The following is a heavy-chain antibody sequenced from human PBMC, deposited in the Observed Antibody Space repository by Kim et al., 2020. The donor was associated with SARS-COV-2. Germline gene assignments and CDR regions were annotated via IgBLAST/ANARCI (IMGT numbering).Heavy chain of an antibody. Sequence: GGSLRLSCAASGFTFSRYAMSWVRQAPGKGLEWVSGISGSGGSTYYADSVKGRLTISRDNSKNTVDLQMNRLRAEDTAVYYCANSIAYCGGDCASCRSGGFDYWGQGTLVTVSS. CDR1: GFTFSRYA. D-gene: IGHD2-21*01. V-gene: IGHV3-23*01. CDR2: ISGSGGST. CDR3: ANSIAYCGGDCASCRSGGFDY. J-gene: IGHJ4*02.